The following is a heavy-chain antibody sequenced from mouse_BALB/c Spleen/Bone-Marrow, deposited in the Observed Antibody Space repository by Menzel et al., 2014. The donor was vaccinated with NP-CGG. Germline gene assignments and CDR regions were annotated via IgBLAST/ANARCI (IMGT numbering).Heavy chain of an antibody. Sequence: QAQLKESGTEVVRPGASVKLSCKASGYSFTTYWMNWVKQRPGQGLEWIGMIHPSDSETRLNQKFKDKATLTVDKSSSTAYMQLNSPTSEDSAVYYCAREKVYYGISWFAYWGQGTLVTVSA. D-gene: IGHD2-1*01. CDR3: AREKVYYGISWFAY. V-gene: IGHV1-61*01. J-gene: IGHJ3*01. CDR2: IHPSDSET. CDR1: GYSFTTYW.